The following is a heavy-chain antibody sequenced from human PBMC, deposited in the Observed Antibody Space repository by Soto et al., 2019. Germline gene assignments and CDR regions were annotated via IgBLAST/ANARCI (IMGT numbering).Heavy chain of an antibody. CDR2: IYYSGST. Sequence: QVQLQESGPGLVKPSETLSLTCTVSGGSISSYYWSWIRQPPGKGLEWIGYIYYSGSTNYNPSLKSRVTISVDTSKNQFSLKLSSVTAADTAVYYCARAGILWFGEVDAFDIWGQGTMVTVSS. J-gene: IGHJ3*02. V-gene: IGHV4-59*01. CDR3: ARAGILWFGEVDAFDI. CDR1: GGSISSYY. D-gene: IGHD3-10*01.